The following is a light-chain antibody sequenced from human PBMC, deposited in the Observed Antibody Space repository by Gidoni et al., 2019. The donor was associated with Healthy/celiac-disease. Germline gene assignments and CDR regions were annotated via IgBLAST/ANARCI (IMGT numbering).Light chain of an antibody. CDR2: AAS. CDR3: QQANSFPLT. CDR1: QDIGSW. V-gene: IGKV1-12*01. J-gene: IGKJ4*01. Sequence: DVKMTQSPTSVSATVGDRVTITCRESQDIGSWLAWYQHKPGKAPKLLIYAASSLQSGVPSRFSCSGSGTDFTLTISILQPEDFATYYCQQANSFPLTFGGGTKVEVK.